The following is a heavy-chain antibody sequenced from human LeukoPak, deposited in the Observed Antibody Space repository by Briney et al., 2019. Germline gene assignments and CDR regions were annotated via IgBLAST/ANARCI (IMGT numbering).Heavy chain of an antibody. D-gene: IGHD6-19*01. CDR1: GFTFSSYG. Sequence: GGSLRLSCAASGFTFSSYGMHWVRQAPGKGLEWVAVIWYDGSNKYYADSVKGRFTISRDNAKNSLYLQMNSLRAEDTALYYCAKDYGSGPYYFDYWGQGTLVTVSS. V-gene: IGHV3-33*03. CDR3: AKDYGSGPYYFDY. J-gene: IGHJ4*02. CDR2: IWYDGSNK.